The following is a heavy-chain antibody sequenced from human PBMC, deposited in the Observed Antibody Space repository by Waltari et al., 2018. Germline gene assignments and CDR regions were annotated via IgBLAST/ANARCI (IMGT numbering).Heavy chain of an antibody. D-gene: IGHD7-27*01. J-gene: IGHJ4*02. CDR1: GYTFTVYY. CDR2: INPNNGAT. V-gene: IGHV1-2*02. CDR3: ARDRWGESHGYGY. Sequence: QVQLVQSGVEVKKPGASVRVSCKASGYTFTVYYLHWIRQAPGQGPEGMGWINPNNGATKYAQKAQGRVTMTRDTSINTAYLEVTSDDTAVYYCARDRWGESHGYGYWGRGTLVTVSS.